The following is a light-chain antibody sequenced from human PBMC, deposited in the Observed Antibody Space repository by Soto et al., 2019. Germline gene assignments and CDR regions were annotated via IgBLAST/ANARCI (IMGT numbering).Light chain of an antibody. CDR1: SSNIGANYD. CDR2: ANS. Sequence: QSVLTQPPSVSGAPGQRVTISCTGSSSNIGANYDVHWYQQRPGTAPKLLIFANSNRPSGVPDRFSGSKSGTSASLVITGLQAEDEADYFCCSYAGSYTYVFGTGTKLTVL. CDR3: CSYAGSYTYV. V-gene: IGLV1-40*01. J-gene: IGLJ1*01.